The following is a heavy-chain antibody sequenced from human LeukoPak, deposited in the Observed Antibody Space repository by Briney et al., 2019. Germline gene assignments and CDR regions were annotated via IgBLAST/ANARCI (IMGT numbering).Heavy chain of an antibody. CDR1: GFTFSSYA. CDR3: ARIPSIAAAGTGYFDY. V-gene: IGHV3-23*01. D-gene: IGHD6-13*01. J-gene: IGHJ4*02. Sequence: GGSLRLSCAASGFTFSSYAMSWVRQAPGKGLEWVSAISGSGGSTYYADSVKGRFTISRDNSKNTLYLQMNSLRAEDTAVYYCARIPSIAAAGTGYFDYWGQGTLVTVSS. CDR2: ISGSGGST.